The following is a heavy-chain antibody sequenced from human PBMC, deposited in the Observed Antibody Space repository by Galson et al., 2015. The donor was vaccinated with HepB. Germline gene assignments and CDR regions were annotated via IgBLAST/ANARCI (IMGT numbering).Heavy chain of an antibody. Sequence: SLRLSCAASGFTFSSYAMSWVCQAPGKGLEWVSYISSSSSTIYYADSVKGRFTISRDNAKNSLYLQMNSLRDEDTAVYYCARGPHIVVVTAFDYWGQGTLVTVSS. CDR3: ARGPHIVVVTAFDY. CDR2: ISSSSSTI. J-gene: IGHJ4*02. CDR1: GFTFSSYA. V-gene: IGHV3-48*02. D-gene: IGHD2-21*02.